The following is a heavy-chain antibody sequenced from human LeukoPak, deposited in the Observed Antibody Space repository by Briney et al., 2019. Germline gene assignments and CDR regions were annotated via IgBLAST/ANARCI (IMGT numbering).Heavy chain of an antibody. J-gene: IGHJ3*02. D-gene: IGHD2-2*01. Sequence: SETLSLTCAVYGGSFSGYYWSWIRQPPGKGLERIGEINHSGSTNYNPSLKSRVTISVDTSKNQFSLKLSSVTAADTAVYYCARGTMPQAFDIWGQGTMVTVSS. CDR3: ARGTMPQAFDI. CDR1: GGSFSGYY. V-gene: IGHV4-34*01. CDR2: INHSGST.